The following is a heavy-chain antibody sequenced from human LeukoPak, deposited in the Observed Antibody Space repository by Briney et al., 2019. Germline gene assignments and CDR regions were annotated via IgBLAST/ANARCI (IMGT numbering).Heavy chain of an antibody. CDR1: GGTFSSYA. J-gene: IGHJ4*02. V-gene: IGHV1-69*13. CDR3: ARAWSITGTWYYFDY. D-gene: IGHD1-20*01. Sequence: SVKVSCKASGGTFSSYAISWVRQAPGQGLEWMGGIIPIFGTANYAQKFQGRVTITADESTSTAYMELSSLRSEDTAVYYCARAWSITGTWYYFDYWGQGTPVTVSS. CDR2: IIPIFGTA.